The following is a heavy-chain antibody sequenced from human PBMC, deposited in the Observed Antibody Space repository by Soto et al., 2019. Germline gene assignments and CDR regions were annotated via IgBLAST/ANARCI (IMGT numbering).Heavy chain of an antibody. CDR1: GGSISSYY. Sequence: QVQLQESGPGLVKPSETLSLTCTVSGGSISSYYWSWLRQPPGKGLEWMGSIYYSGSTNYNPSLKSRVTISVDTSKNQFSLKLSSVTAADTAVYYCARGEGRGGGYFGYWGQGTLVTVSS. J-gene: IGHJ4*02. CDR2: IYYSGST. D-gene: IGHD1-26*01. V-gene: IGHV4-59*01. CDR3: ARGEGRGGGYFGY.